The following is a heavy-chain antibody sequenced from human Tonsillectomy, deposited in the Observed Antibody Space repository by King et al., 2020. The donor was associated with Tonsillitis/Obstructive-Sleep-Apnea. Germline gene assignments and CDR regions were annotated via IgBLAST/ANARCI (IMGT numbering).Heavy chain of an antibody. Sequence: QLVQSGAEVKKTGASVKVSCKASGYTFTGYYMHWVRQAPGQGHEWMGWINPNSGGTNYAQKFQGRGTMTRDTSISTAYMELSRLRSDDTAVYYCARVKEEGGSYHGAFDIWGQGTMVTVCS. CDR3: ARVKEEGGSYHGAFDI. D-gene: IGHD1-26*01. CDR2: INPNSGGT. J-gene: IGHJ3*02. V-gene: IGHV1-2*02. CDR1: GYTFTGYY.